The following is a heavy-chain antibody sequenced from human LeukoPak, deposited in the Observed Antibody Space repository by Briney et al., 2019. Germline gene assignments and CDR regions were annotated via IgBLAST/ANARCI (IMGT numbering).Heavy chain of an antibody. Sequence: GGSLRLSCAASGFTFSSYSMNWVRQAPGKGLEWVSYISSSSTIYYADSVKGRFTISRDNAKNSLYLQMNSLRAEDTAVYYCARDGLRSFSGLDYWGKGTLVTVSS. CDR3: ARDGLRSFSGLDY. J-gene: IGHJ4*02. CDR1: GFTFSSYS. V-gene: IGHV3-48*01. CDR2: ISSSSTI. D-gene: IGHD5-12*01.